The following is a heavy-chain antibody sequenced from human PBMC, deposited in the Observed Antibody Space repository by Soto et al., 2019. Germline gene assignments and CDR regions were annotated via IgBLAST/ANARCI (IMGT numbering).Heavy chain of an antibody. CDR2: ISGSGGRV. V-gene: IGHV3-23*01. Sequence: EVQLLESGGGMVEPRGSLKLSCAASGFSFGTYVMNWVRQAPGKGLEWVSGISGSGGRVYSADSVKGRFTISRDNSRNTLYLQMNSLRAEDTAIYYCAKTPYDFWSSGQYLFDHWGQGTLVTVSS. CDR1: GFSFGTYV. CDR3: AKTPYDFWSSGQYLFDH. J-gene: IGHJ4*02. D-gene: IGHD3-3*01.